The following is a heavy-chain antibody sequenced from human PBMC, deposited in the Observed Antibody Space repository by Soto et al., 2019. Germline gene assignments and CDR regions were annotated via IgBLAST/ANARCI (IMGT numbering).Heavy chain of an antibody. D-gene: IGHD6-19*01. V-gene: IGHV4-39*01. Sequence: SETLSLTCTVSGGSISSSSYYWGWIRQPPGKGLEWIGSIYYSGSTYYNPSLKSRVTISVDTSKNQFSLKLSSVTAADTAVYYCVTQIAVAGTIWFDPWGQGTLVNV. J-gene: IGHJ5*02. CDR3: VTQIAVAGTIWFDP. CDR1: GGSISSSSYY. CDR2: IYYSGST.